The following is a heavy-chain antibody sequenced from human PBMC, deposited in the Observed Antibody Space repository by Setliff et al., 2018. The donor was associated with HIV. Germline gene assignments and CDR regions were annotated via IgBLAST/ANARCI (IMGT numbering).Heavy chain of an antibody. Sequence: GASVKVSCKASGYTFTGYYMHWVRQAPGQGLEWMGRINPNSGGTNYAQKFQGRVTMTTDTSTSTAYMELRSLRSDDTAMYYCARLLRGYYYMDVWGKGTTVTVSS. V-gene: IGHV1-2*06. CDR1: GYTFTGYY. CDR3: ARLLRGYYYMDV. CDR2: INPNSGGT. J-gene: IGHJ6*03.